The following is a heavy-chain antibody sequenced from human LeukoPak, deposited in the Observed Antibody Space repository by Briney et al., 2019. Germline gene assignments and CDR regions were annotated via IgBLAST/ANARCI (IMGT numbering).Heavy chain of an antibody. CDR1: GFTFSSYA. CDR2: ISYDGSNK. D-gene: IGHD5-18*01. J-gene: IGHJ4*02. Sequence: PGGSLRLSCAASGFTFSSYAMHWVRQAPGKGLEWVTVISYDGSNKYYADSVKGRFTISRDNSKNTLYLQMNSLRAEDTAVYYCARDTDTAMVNWGQGTLVTVSS. V-gene: IGHV3-30-3*01. CDR3: ARDTDTAMVN.